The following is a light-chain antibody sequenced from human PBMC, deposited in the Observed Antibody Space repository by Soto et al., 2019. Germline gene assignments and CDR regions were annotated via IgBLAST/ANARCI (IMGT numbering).Light chain of an antibody. Sequence: DIVMTQTPLSSPVTLGPPASISCRSTASLVHRDGNTYLRWLQQRPGQPPRLLIYKISNRFSGGPGRFRGSGAETDCTLKSSRGEAADVAMEYCMQATHSPWAFGQGTRVEIK. V-gene: IGKV2-24*01. J-gene: IGKJ1*01. CDR3: MQATHSPWA. CDR2: KIS. CDR1: ASLVHRDGNTY.